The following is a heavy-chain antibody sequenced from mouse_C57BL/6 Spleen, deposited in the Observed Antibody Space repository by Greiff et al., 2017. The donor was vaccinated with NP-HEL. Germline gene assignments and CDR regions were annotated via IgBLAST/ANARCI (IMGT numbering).Heavy chain of an antibody. CDR2: IYPGDGDT. CDR1: GYAFSSYW. J-gene: IGHJ2*01. V-gene: IGHV1-80*01. D-gene: IGHD1-1*01. CDR3: ARYGSSYQYYFDY. Sequence: VQVVESGAELVKPGASVKISCKASGYAFSSYWMNWVKQRPGTGLEWIGQIYPGDGDTNYNGKFKGKATLTADKSSSTAYMQLSSLTSEDSAVYFCARYGSSYQYYFDYWGQGTTLTVSS.